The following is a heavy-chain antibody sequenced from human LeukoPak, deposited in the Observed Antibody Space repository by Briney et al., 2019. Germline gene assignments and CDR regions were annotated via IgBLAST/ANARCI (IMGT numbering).Heavy chain of an antibody. D-gene: IGHD5-12*01. CDR2: IYNSGST. CDR3: ARNRGGPSIVATIIGGFDY. CDR1: GYSISSGYY. J-gene: IGHJ4*02. Sequence: SETLSLTCTVSGYSISSGYYWGWIRQPPGKGLEWIGSIYNSGSTYYNPSLKSRVTISVDTSKNQFSLKLSSVTAADTAVYYCARNRGGPSIVATIIGGFDYWGQGTLVTVSS. V-gene: IGHV4-38-2*02.